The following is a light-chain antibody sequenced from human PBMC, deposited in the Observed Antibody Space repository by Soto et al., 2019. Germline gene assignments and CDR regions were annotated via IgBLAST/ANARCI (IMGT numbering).Light chain of an antibody. CDR2: GAS. CDR3: QQLNSYPIT. CDR1: QGISSY. V-gene: IGKV1-9*01. J-gene: IGKJ5*01. Sequence: DIQLTQSPSFLSASVGDRVTITCRASQGISSYLAWYQQKPGKAPKLLIYGASTLQSGVPSRFSGSGSGTELTLTISSLHPEDFATYYCQQLNSYPITFGQGTRLEIK.